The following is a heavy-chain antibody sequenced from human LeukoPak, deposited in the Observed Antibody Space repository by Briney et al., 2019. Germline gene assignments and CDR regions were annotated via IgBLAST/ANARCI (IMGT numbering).Heavy chain of an antibody. J-gene: IGHJ5*02. D-gene: IGHD2-2*01. CDR1: GYSFTSYW. CDR3: ARWSSTSCYYGCWFAP. V-gene: IGHV5-51*01. CDR2: IYPGDSDT. Sequence: GESLKISCKGSGYSFTSYWIGWVRQMPGKGLEWMGIIYPGDSDTRYSPSFQGQVTISADKSISTAYLQWSSLKASDTAMYYCARWSSTSCYYGCWFAPWGQGTLVTVSS.